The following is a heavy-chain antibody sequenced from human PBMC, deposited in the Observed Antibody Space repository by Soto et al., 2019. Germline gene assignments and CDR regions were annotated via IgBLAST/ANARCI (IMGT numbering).Heavy chain of an antibody. CDR1: GFTFSSYG. Sequence: GGSLRLSCAASGFTFSSYGMYWVRQAPGKGLEWVAVISYDGSNKYYADSVKGRFTISRDNSKNTLYLQMNSLRAEDTAVYYCAKFLPNNYGGNSVVPYRGQGTLDTGSS. D-gene: IGHD4-17*01. CDR2: ISYDGSNK. V-gene: IGHV3-30*18. J-gene: IGHJ4*02. CDR3: AKFLPNNYGGNSVVPY.